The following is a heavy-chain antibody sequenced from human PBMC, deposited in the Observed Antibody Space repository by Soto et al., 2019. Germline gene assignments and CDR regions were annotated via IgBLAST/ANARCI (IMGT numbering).Heavy chain of an antibody. CDR2: IIPLFGTT. D-gene: IGHD3-3*01. J-gene: IGHJ5*02. CDR3: AREGGGWSSCDCDH. CDR1: GGTFSTYA. Sequence: QVQLVQSGAEVRNPGSSLKVSCKASGGTFSTYAINWVRQAPGQGLEWMGMIIPLFGTTKYAQKLQGRITITADESTTTSNMELTSLRNEDTAVYFCAREGGGWSSCDCDHWGQGTQVTVSS. V-gene: IGHV1-69*18.